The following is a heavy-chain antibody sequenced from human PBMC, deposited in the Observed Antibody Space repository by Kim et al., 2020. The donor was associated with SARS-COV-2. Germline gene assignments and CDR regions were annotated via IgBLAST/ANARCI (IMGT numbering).Heavy chain of an antibody. V-gene: IGHV4-31*03. CDR3: ARAPLTIFGVVIQNFDY. J-gene: IGHJ4*02. Sequence: SETLSLTCTVSGGSISSGGYYWSWIRQHPGKGLEWIGYIYNSGSTYYNPSLKSRVTIAVDTSKNQFSLKLSSVTAADTAVYYCARAPLTIFGVVIQNFDYWGQGTLVTVSS. D-gene: IGHD3-3*01. CDR2: IYNSGST. CDR1: GGSISSGGYY.